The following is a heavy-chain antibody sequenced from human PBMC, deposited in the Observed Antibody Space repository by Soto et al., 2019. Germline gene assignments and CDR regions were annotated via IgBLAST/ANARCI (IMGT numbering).Heavy chain of an antibody. Sequence: GASVKVSCKASGYTFTSYAMHWVRQAPGQRLEWMGWINAGNGNTKYSQKFQGRVTITRDTSASTAYMELSSLRSEDTAVYYCARERRYCSSTSCPLGWFDPWGQGTLVTVSS. CDR2: INAGNGNT. CDR1: GYTFTSYA. CDR3: ARERRYCSSTSCPLGWFDP. J-gene: IGHJ5*02. V-gene: IGHV1-3*01. D-gene: IGHD2-2*01.